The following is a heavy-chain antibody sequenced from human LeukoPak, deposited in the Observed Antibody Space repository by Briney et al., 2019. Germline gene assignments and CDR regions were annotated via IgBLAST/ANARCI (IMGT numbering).Heavy chain of an antibody. CDR2: IRADNGDT. D-gene: IGHD4-11*01. V-gene: IGHV1-18*04. Sequence: GASVRVSCKTSGYKFLSHGISWVRKAPGQGLEWLGWIRADNGDTRFAQKFQGRFTMTTDTSTSTAHMELRSLRSDDTAVYYCARDWPTVIADFWGQGTLVTVSS. J-gene: IGHJ1*01. CDR3: ARDWPTVIADF. CDR1: GYKFLSHG.